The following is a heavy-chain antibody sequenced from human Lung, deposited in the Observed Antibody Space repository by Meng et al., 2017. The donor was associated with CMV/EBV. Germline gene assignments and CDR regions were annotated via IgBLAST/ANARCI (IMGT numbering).Heavy chain of an antibody. Sequence: VKSVRHGSGLQKPWDSVKIYWQAGGYTFTSASMNWVRHAPGQGNEWMGWINMNTGNPTYAQRLTGRFVFSLDNSVSTEYLQIDSLKADDTAVYYCARGNGGRFDYWGQGTLVTVSS. CDR2: INMNTGNP. J-gene: IGHJ4*02. V-gene: IGHV7-4-1*01. CDR1: GYTFTSAS. D-gene: IGHD2-8*01. CDR3: ARGNGGRFDY.